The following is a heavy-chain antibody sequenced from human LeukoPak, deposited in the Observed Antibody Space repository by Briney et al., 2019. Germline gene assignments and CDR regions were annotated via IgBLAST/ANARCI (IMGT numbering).Heavy chain of an antibody. D-gene: IGHD3-16*01. CDR3: ARGGLELFGSKRTLDY. V-gene: IGHV3-20*04. J-gene: IGHJ4*02. CDR2: INWNGGIT. CDR1: GFTFDDYG. Sequence: GGSLRLSCAASGFTFDDYGMSWVRQAPGKGLEWVSGINWNGGITGYVDSVKGRFTISRDNAKNSLYLQMNSLRAEDTALYYCARGGLELFGSKRTLDYWGQGTLVTVSS.